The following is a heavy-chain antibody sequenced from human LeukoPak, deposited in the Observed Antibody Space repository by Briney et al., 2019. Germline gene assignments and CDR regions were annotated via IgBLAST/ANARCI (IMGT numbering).Heavy chain of an antibody. J-gene: IGHJ4*02. CDR2: IKQDGSEK. V-gene: IGHV3-7*01. CDR1: GFTFSSYW. CDR3: ARVSCSGGSCYSEFDY. Sequence: QPGGSLRLSCAASGFTFSSYWMSWVRQAPGKGLEWVANIKQDGSEKYYVDSVKGRFTISRDNAKNSLYLQINSLRAEDTAVYYCARVSCSGGSCYSEFDYWGQGTLVIVSS. D-gene: IGHD2-15*01.